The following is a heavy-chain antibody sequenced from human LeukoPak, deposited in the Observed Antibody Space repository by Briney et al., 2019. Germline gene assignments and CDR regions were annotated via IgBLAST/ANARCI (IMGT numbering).Heavy chain of an antibody. J-gene: IGHJ5*02. D-gene: IGHD3-10*01. CDR3: ARLLVRGVIIFSRYNWFDP. CDR1: GGSFSGYY. CDR2: INHSGST. V-gene: IGHV4-34*01. Sequence: SETLSLTCAVYGGSFSGYYWSWIRQPPGKGLEWIGEINHSGSTNYNPSLKSRVTISVDTSKNQFSLKLSSVTAADTAVYYCARLLVRGVIIFSRYNWFDPWGQGTLVTVPS.